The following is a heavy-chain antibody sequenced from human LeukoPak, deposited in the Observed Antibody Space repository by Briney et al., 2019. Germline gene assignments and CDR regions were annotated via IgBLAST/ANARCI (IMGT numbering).Heavy chain of an antibody. J-gene: IGHJ4*02. Sequence: GGSLRLSCAASGFTFSSYSMNWVRQAPGKGLEWVSSISSSSSYIYYADSVKGRFTISRDNAKNSLYLQMNSLRAEDTAVYYCASGVVPAATVDYWGQGTPVTVSS. CDR2: ISSSSSYI. D-gene: IGHD2-2*01. V-gene: IGHV3-21*01. CDR1: GFTFSSYS. CDR3: ASGVVPAATVDY.